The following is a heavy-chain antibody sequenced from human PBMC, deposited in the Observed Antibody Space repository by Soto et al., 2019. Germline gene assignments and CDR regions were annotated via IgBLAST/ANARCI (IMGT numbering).Heavy chain of an antibody. D-gene: IGHD6-19*01. V-gene: IGHV4-4*02. CDR2: IYHSGST. Sequence: PSETLSLTCAVSGGSISSSNWWSWVRQPPGKGLEWIGEIYHSGSTNYNPSLRSRITISMHTSENQFSLKLSSMTAADTAVYYCARAVLVEAGVMAHFYYGMDVWGQGTTVTVSS. J-gene: IGHJ6*02. CDR3: ARAVLVEAGVMAHFYYGMDV. CDR1: GGSISSSNW.